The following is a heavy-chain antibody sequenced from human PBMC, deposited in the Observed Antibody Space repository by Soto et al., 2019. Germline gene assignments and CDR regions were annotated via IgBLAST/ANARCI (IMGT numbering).Heavy chain of an antibody. J-gene: IGHJ6*02. D-gene: IGHD4-17*01. V-gene: IGHV3-21*01. CDR1: GFTFSNYI. CDR3: ARKGFGAYGAMDV. Sequence: GSLRLSCAASGFTFSNYIMNWVRQAPGKGLEWVSSIGPSTSYIYYAESVKGRFTISRDNAMNALYLQMNSLRAEDTAVYYCARKGFGAYGAMDVWGQGTTVTVSS. CDR2: IGPSTSYI.